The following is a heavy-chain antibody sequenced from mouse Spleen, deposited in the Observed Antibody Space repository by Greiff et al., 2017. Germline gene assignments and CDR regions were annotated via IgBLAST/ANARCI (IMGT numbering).Heavy chain of an antibody. Sequence: EVQLQQSGPGLVKPSQSLSLTCSVTDYSITSGFFWNWIRQFPGNKLEWMGYISYDGSNNYNPSLKDRISITRDTSKNQFFLKLNSVTTEDTATYYCAKDYSNYGRWFAYWGQGTLVTVSA. CDR2: ISYDGSN. V-gene: IGHV3-6*01. CDR1: DYSITSGFF. D-gene: IGHD2-5*01. J-gene: IGHJ3*01. CDR3: AKDYSNYGRWFAY.